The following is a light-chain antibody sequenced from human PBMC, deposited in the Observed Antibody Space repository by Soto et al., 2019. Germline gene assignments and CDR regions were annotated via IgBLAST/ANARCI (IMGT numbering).Light chain of an antibody. Sequence: QSVLTQPPSASGTPGQRVTISCSGSSSNIGSNYVYWYQQLPGTAPKLLIYRNNQRPSGVPDRFSGSKSGTSASLAISGLRSEDEADYYCAAWDDSLSGSHVVFGGGTQLTVL. J-gene: IGLJ2*01. V-gene: IGLV1-47*01. CDR1: SSNIGSNY. CDR2: RNN. CDR3: AAWDDSLSGSHVV.